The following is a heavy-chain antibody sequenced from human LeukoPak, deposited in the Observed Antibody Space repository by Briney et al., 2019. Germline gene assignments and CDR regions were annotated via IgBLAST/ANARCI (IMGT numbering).Heavy chain of an antibody. J-gene: IGHJ4*02. V-gene: IGHV1-2*02. CDR2: INPNSGGT. CDR1: GYTFTGYY. CDR3: ARDLLAVAGKQGY. Sequence: ASVKVSCKASGYTFTGYYMHWVRQAPGQGLEWMGWINPNSGGTNYAQKFQGRVTMTRDTSISTAYMELSRLRSDDTAVYYCARDLLAVAGKQGYWGQGTLVTVSS. D-gene: IGHD6-19*01.